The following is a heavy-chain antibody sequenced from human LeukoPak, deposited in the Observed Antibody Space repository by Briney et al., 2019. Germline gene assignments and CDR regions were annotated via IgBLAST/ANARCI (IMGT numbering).Heavy chain of an antibody. Sequence: PGGSLRLSCAASGLTFSSYAMSWVRQAPGKGLEWVSAISGSGGSRYYADSVKGRFTLSRDNSKNTLYLQMNSLRAEDTAVYYCAKIGPPGTTATHIDYWGQGTLVTVSS. CDR2: ISGSGGSR. J-gene: IGHJ4*02. CDR3: AKIGPPGTTATHIDY. V-gene: IGHV3-23*01. D-gene: IGHD1-1*01. CDR1: GLTFSSYA.